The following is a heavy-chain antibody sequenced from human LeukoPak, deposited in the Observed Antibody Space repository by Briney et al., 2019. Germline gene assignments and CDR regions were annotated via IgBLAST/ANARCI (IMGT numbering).Heavy chain of an antibody. D-gene: IGHD6-13*01. CDR3: AKDFELLVSGFDY. V-gene: IGHV3-23*01. CDR2: ISGSGRNT. J-gene: IGHJ4*02. CDR1: GFTFSSYA. Sequence: GRSLRLSCAASGFTFSSYAMSWVRQAPGKGLEWVSAISGSGRNTYYADSVKGRFTISRGNSKNTLYLHMNSLRAEDTAAYYCAKDFELLVSGFDYWGQGTLVTVSS.